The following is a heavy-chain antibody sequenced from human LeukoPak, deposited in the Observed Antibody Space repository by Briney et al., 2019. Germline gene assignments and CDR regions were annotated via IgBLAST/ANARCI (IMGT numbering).Heavy chain of an antibody. CDR3: ARARPFYYDSSGYYYDLGY. D-gene: IGHD3-22*01. Sequence: SSAKVSCKASGGTFSSYAISWVRQAPGQGLEWMGRIIPILAIADYAQKFQGRVTITADRSTSTAYMELSRLRTEDTAVYYCARARPFYYDSSGYYYDLGYWGQGTLVTVSS. V-gene: IGHV1-69*04. J-gene: IGHJ4*02. CDR2: IIPILAIA. CDR1: GGTFSSYA.